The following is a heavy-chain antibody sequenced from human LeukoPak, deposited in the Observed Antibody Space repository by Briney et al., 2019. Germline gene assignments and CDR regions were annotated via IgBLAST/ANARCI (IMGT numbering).Heavy chain of an antibody. CDR3: ARDGGGYYRRDYYYYMDV. CDR2: IYSSGSP. J-gene: IGHJ6*03. CDR1: GGPISSYY. D-gene: IGHD3-3*01. Sequence: SETLSLTCTVSGGPISSYYWSWIRQPPGKGLEWIGYIYSSGSPNYSPSLKSRVTISVDTSKNQFSLKLSSVTAADTAVYYCARDGGGYYRRDYYYYMDVWGKGTTVTVSS. V-gene: IGHV4-59*01.